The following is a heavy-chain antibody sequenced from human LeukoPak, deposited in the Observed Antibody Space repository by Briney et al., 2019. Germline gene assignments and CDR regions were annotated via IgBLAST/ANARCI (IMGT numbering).Heavy chain of an antibody. D-gene: IGHD6-19*01. CDR2: ISYDGRNK. V-gene: IGHV3-30*18. CDR1: GFSFSNYG. J-gene: IGHJ5*02. Sequence: GRSLRLSCAASGFSFSNYGMHWVRQAPGKGLEWVAVISYDGRNKYFADSVKGRLTISRDNSKNTVYLEMNSLRDEDTAVYYCAKDKRGSSGWYDHWGQGILVTVSS. CDR3: AKDKRGSSGWYDH.